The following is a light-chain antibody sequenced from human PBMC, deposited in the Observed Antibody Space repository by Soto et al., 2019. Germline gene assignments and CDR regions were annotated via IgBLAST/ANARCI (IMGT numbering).Light chain of an antibody. V-gene: IGKV1-9*01. CDR2: DAS. CDR1: QDISTY. J-gene: IGKJ5*01. Sequence: DIQLTQSPSFLSASVGDRVTLTCRASQDISTYLAWYQQKPGKAPKLLISDASILRTGVPSRFSGRGSGTEFTLTISSLQPEDFGTYYCQEFHTNPFGFGQGTRREIK. CDR3: QEFHTNPFG.